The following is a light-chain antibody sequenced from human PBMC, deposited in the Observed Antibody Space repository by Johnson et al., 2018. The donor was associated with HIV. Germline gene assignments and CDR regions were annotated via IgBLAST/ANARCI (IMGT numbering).Light chain of an antibody. V-gene: IGLV1-51*01. Sequence: QSVLTQPPSVSAAPGQKVTISCSASSSNIVNIYISWYQHLPGTAPKLLIYDNHKRPSGIPDRFSGSKSGTSATLGITGLQTGDEAYYYCGTWDSSLSAGGVFGTGTKVTVL. CDR3: GTWDSSLSAGGV. CDR2: DNH. J-gene: IGLJ1*01. CDR1: SSNIVNIY.